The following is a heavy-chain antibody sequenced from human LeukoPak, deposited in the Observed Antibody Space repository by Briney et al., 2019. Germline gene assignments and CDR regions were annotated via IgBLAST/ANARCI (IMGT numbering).Heavy chain of an antibody. CDR1: GYTLTELS. D-gene: IGHD3-22*01. CDR2: FDPEDGET. J-gene: IGHJ4*02. Sequence: AASVNVSCKVSGYTLTELSMHWVRQAPGKGLEWMVGFDPEDGETIYAQKFQGRVTMTEDTSTDTAYMDLSSLRSEDTAVYYSATNKGGSDSSGYFWYFDYWGQGTLVTVSS. V-gene: IGHV1-24*01. CDR3: ATNKGGSDSSGYFWYFDY.